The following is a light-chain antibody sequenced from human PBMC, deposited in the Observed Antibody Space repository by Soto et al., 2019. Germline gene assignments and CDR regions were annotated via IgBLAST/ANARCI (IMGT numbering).Light chain of an antibody. CDR2: ASS. J-gene: IGKJ3*01. Sequence: DIQITQSPSPLSAFVGDTVTINCRATTSIDRYVKWYQQKPGQAPRVLITASSTLESGAPSRGRGSGSGTDITVTINNRHTEELATEDGEQTYSDPFTCGPGTKV. CDR1: TSIDRY. V-gene: IGKV1-39*01. CDR3: EQTYSDPFT.